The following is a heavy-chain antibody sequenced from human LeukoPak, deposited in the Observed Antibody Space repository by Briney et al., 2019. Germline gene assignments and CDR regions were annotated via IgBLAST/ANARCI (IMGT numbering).Heavy chain of an antibody. Sequence: GGSLRLSCAASAFSLNAYNMNWVRQAPGKGLEWVSSISYTGTYIYYADSVKGRFTISRDNAQNSLYLQMNSLRAEDTATYYCVRDRGTYRPIDYWGQGTLVTVSS. V-gene: IGHV3-21*04. J-gene: IGHJ4*02. D-gene: IGHD1-26*01. CDR1: AFSLNAYN. CDR3: VRDRGTYRPIDY. CDR2: ISYTGTYI.